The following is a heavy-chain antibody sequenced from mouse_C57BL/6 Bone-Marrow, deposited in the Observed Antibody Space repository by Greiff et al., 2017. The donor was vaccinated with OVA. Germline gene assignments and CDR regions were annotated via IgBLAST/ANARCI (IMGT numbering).Heavy chain of an antibody. CDR3: AREKSGYLYYAMGY. D-gene: IGHD2-2*01. J-gene: IGHJ4*01. CDR1: GYTFTSYW. Sequence: QVQLQQPGAELVRPGSSVKLSCKASGYTFTSYWMHWVKQRPIQGLEWIGNIDPSDSETHYNQKFKDKATLTVDKSSSTAYMQLSSLTSEDSAVYYCAREKSGYLYYAMGYRGQGTSVTVS. CDR2: IDPSDSET. V-gene: IGHV1-52*01.